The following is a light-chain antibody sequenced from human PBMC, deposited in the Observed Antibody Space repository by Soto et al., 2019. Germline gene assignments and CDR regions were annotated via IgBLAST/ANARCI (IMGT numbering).Light chain of an antibody. CDR2: DAS. Sequence: EIVLTQSPATLSLSPGERATLSCRASQSVSSYLAWYQQKPGQAPRLLLYDASNRATGIPARFSGSGSGTDFTLTISSLEPEDFAVYYCQQRSNWHPSTFGQGTKLEIK. J-gene: IGKJ2*02. V-gene: IGKV3-11*01. CDR3: QQRSNWHPST. CDR1: QSVSSY.